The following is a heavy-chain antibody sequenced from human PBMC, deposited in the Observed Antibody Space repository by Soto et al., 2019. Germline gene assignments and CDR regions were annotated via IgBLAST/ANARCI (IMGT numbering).Heavy chain of an antibody. J-gene: IGHJ4*02. CDR3: ARDSTAAGAWY. CDR1: GFTFSSHW. Sequence: GGSLRLSCSASGFTFSSHWMCWIRQVPGRGLEWVANIKPDGSGKYYVDSVKGRFAISRDNAKNSLYLLMTSLRAEDTAVYYCARDSTAAGAWYWGRGTLVTVSS. V-gene: IGHV3-7*03. CDR2: IKPDGSGK. D-gene: IGHD6-13*01.